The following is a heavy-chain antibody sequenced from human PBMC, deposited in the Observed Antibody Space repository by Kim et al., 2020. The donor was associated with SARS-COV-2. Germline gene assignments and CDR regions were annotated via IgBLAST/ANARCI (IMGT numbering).Heavy chain of an antibody. J-gene: IGHJ4*01. CDR2: ISSSGKTI. CDR1: GFTFSDYY. D-gene: IGHD2-8*01. Sequence: GGSLRLSCAASGFTFSDYYMSWIRQAPGKGLEWVSYISSSGKTIYYADSVKGRFTISRDNAKNSLYLQMNSLRAEDTAIYYCANGGRVYPFRYWGHGTLVTVSS. CDR3: ANGGRVYPFRY. V-gene: IGHV3-11*04.